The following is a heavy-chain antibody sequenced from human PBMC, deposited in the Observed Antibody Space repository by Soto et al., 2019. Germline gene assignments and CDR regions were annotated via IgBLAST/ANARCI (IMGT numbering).Heavy chain of an antibody. Sequence: QLQLQESGPGLVKPSETLSLTCTVSGGSISDDTYYWGWIRQPPGKGLEWMGSMYYSGTSSYNPSLKSRVSMSVDTSKKQLSLRLTSVTAADTAVYYCARLHCDSPNCVPLDPWGQGTLVTVSS. CDR1: GGSISDDTYY. CDR2: MYYSGTS. CDR3: ARLHCDSPNCVPLDP. J-gene: IGHJ5*02. V-gene: IGHV4-39*01. D-gene: IGHD3-22*01.